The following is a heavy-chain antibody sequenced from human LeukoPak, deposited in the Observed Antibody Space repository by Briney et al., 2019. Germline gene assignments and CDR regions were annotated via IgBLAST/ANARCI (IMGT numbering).Heavy chain of an antibody. CDR1: NSSFTTYC. V-gene: IGHV4-59*01. CDR3: TRVTIISGYWMDFDT. Sequence: PSETLSLTCSVSNSSFTTYCWSWFRQPPGKGLEWIGFIYYSGHTNYNPSLKSRVALSIDTSKNQFTLNLRSVTAADTAMYYCTRVTIISGYWMDFDTWGQGTPVTVSS. CDR2: IYYSGHT. J-gene: IGHJ4*02. D-gene: IGHD3-22*01.